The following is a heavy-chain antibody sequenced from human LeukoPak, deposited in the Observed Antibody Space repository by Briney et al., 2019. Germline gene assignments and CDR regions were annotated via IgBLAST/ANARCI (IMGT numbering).Heavy chain of an antibody. J-gene: IGHJ4*02. V-gene: IGHV3-23*01. Sequence: PGGSLRLSCAASGFTFSSYAMSWVRQAPGKGLEWVSAICGSGGSTYYADSVKGRFTISRDNSKNTLYLQMNSLRAEDTAVYYCAKGREVRYCSGGSCFDFDYWGQGTLVTVSS. D-gene: IGHD2-15*01. CDR1: GFTFSSYA. CDR2: ICGSGGST. CDR3: AKGREVRYCSGGSCFDFDY.